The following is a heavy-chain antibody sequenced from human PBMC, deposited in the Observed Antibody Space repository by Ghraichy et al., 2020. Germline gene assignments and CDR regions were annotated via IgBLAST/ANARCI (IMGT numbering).Heavy chain of an antibody. J-gene: IGHJ3*02. D-gene: IGHD3-16*01. CDR2: TRNKANSYTT. Sequence: GGSPRLSCAASGFTFSDHYMDWVRQAPGKGLEWVGRTRNKANSYTTEYAASVKGRFTISRDDSKNSLYLQMNSLKTEDTAVYYCARSLLSTPNAFDIWGQGTMVTVSS. CDR3: ARSLLSTPNAFDI. CDR1: GFTFSDHY. V-gene: IGHV3-72*01.